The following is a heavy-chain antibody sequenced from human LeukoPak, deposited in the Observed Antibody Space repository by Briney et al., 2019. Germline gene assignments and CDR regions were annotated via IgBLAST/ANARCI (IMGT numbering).Heavy chain of an antibody. V-gene: IGHV3-21*01. CDR2: ISSSSSYI. CDR1: GFTVSDNY. J-gene: IGHJ6*02. CDR3: ARDMSDYYYGMDV. D-gene: IGHD3-10*02. Sequence: GGSLRLSCAASGFTVSDNYMSWVRQAPGKGLEWVSSISSSSSYIYYADSVKGRFTISRDNAKNSLYLQMNSLRAEDTAAYYCARDMSDYYYGMDVWGQGTTVTVSS.